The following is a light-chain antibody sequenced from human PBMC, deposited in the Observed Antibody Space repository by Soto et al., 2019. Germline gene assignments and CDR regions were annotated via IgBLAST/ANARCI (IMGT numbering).Light chain of an antibody. CDR3: SSHAGSNPVV. Sequence: QSALTQPPSASGSPGQSVTISCTGTSDDVGGYNYVSWYQQYPGKAPKLMIYEVNKRPSGVPDRFSGSKSGNTASLTVSGLQAEDEADYYCSSHAGSNPVVFGGGTKLPVL. V-gene: IGLV2-8*01. J-gene: IGLJ2*01. CDR2: EVN. CDR1: SDDVGGYNY.